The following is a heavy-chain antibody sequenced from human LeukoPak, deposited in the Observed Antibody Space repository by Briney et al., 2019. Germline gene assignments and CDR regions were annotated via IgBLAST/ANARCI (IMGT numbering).Heavy chain of an antibody. V-gene: IGHV3-48*03. D-gene: IGHD2-15*01. CDR3: VRRYCSSSSCTLDS. CDR2: ISSSVRTI. J-gene: IGHJ4*02. CDR1: GFTFSSYE. Sequence: GGSLRLSCAASGFTFSSYEMIWVRQAPGKGLEWVSYISSSVRTIFYADSVKGRFTVSRDNAKNSLYLQMNSLRAEDTAVYYCVRRYCSSSSCTLDSWGQGTLVTVSS.